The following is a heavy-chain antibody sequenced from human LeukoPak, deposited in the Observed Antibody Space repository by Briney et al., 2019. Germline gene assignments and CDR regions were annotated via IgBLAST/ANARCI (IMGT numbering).Heavy chain of an antibody. J-gene: IGHJ5*02. CDR3: ARHVLSIGSSGWYRWFDP. D-gene: IGHD6-19*01. CDR2: IYYSGST. Sequence: SETLSLTCTVSGGSISSYYWSWLRQPPGKGLEWIGYIYYSGSTNYNPSLKSRVTISVDTSKNQFSLKLSSVTAADTAVYYCARHVLSIGSSGWYRWFDPWGQGTLVTVSS. V-gene: IGHV4-59*08. CDR1: GGSISSYY.